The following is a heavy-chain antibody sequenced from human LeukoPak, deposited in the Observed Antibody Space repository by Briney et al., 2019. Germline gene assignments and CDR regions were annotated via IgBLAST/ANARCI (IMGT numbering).Heavy chain of an antibody. D-gene: IGHD1-26*01. CDR2: LWFDGSHQ. V-gene: IGHV3-30*02. CDR1: GFTFRTYG. Sequence: GGSLRLSCAASGFTFRTYGMHWVRQTPGKGLEWVAFLWFDGSHQYYADSVRGRFIISRDNSKNTLYLQMNSLRAEDTAVYYCAKVGSGSVAYYYYYMDVWGKGTTVTVSS. CDR3: AKVGSGSVAYYYYYMDV. J-gene: IGHJ6*03.